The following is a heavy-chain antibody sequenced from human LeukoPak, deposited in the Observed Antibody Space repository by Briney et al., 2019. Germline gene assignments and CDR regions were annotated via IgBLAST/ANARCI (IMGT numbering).Heavy chain of an antibody. CDR1: GFTFSSYW. D-gene: IGHD3-3*01. CDR3: ARSPDYDFWSGPFDY. CDR2: IKQDGSEK. Sequence: GGSLRLSCEASGFTFSSYWMSWVRQAPGKGLEWVANIKQDGSEKYYVDSVKGRFTISRDNAKNSLYLQMNSLRAEDTAVYYCARSPDYDFWSGPFDYWGQGTLVTVSS. V-gene: IGHV3-7*01. J-gene: IGHJ4*02.